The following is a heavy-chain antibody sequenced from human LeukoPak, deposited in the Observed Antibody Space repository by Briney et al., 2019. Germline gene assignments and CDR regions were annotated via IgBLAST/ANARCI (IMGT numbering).Heavy chain of an antibody. V-gene: IGHV7-4-1*02. D-gene: IGHD2-15*01. Sequence: ASVKVSCKASGYTFTTYHAMNWVRQAPGQGLEWMGWINTNTGNPTYAQGFTGRFVFSLDTSVSTAYLQISSLKAEDTAMYYCARGLGYCSGGTCSFDPWGQGTLVTVSS. J-gene: IGHJ5*02. CDR2: INTNTGNP. CDR1: GYTFTTYHA. CDR3: ARGLGYCSGGTCSFDP.